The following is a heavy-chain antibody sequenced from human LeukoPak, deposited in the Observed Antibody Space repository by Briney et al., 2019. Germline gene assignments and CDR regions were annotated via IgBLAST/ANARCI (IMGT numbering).Heavy chain of an antibody. CDR1: GFTFSNYW. CDR2: IKEDGSEK. D-gene: IGHD6-19*01. J-gene: IGHJ4*02. CDR3: AREHSSGWYHFDY. Sequence: GGSLRLSCVDSGFTFSNYWMSWVRQAPGKGLEWVATIKEDGSEKFYVDSVKGRFTVSRDNAKNSLYLQMNSLRTDDTAVYYCAREHSSGWYHFDYWGQGTLVTVSS. V-gene: IGHV3-7*03.